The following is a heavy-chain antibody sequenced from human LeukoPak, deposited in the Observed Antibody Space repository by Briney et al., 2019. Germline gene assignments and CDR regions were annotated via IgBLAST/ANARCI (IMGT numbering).Heavy chain of an antibody. J-gene: IGHJ4*02. CDR3: ARGLKPFDS. CDR1: GGSISGYS. V-gene: IGHV4-59*01. Sequence: SETLSLTCTVSGGSISGYSRSWIRQPPGKGLEWLGYIYYSGSTNYNPSLKSRVTISVDTSKNHFSLKLTSVTAADTAVYYCARGLKPFDSWGQGTLVTVSS. CDR2: IYYSGST.